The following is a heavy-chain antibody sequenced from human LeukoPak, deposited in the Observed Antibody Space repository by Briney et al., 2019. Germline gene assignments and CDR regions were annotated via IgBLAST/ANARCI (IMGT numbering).Heavy chain of an antibody. CDR3: ARDSSLGYSYAID. D-gene: IGHD5-18*01. CDR1: GYTFASYY. Sequence: ASVKVSCKASGYTFASYYMHWVRQAPGQGLEWMGIINPSGGSTSYAQKFQGRVTMTRDTSTSTVYMELSSLRSEDTAVYYCARDSSLGYSYAIDWGQGTLVTVSS. J-gene: IGHJ4*02. CDR2: INPSGGST. V-gene: IGHV1-46*01.